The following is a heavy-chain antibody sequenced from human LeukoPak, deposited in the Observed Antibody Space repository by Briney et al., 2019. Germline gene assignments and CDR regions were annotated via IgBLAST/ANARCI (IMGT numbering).Heavy chain of an antibody. J-gene: IGHJ4*02. V-gene: IGHV1-46*01. CDR3: ARDWAGDGFTFDY. D-gene: IGHD5-24*01. CDR2: INPSGGST. CDR1: GYTFTGYY. Sequence: GASVKVSSKASGYTFTGYYMHWVRQAPGQGLEWMGIINPSGGSTSYAQKFQGRVTMTRDTSTSTVYMELSSLRSEDTAVYYCARDWAGDGFTFDYWGQGTLVTVSS.